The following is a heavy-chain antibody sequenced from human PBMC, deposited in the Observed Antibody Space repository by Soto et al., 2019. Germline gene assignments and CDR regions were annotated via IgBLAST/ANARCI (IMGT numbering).Heavy chain of an antibody. CDR2: IYYSGST. V-gene: IGHV4-61*01. D-gene: IGHD2-15*01. CDR1: GGSVSSGSYY. Sequence: SETLSLTCTVSGGSVSSGSYYWSWIRQPPGKGLEWIGYIYYSGSTNYNPSLKSRVTISVDTSKNQFPLKLSSVTAADTAVYYCARDARSGYCSGGSCYDWGQGTLVTVSS. CDR3: ARDARSGYCSGGSCYD. J-gene: IGHJ4*02.